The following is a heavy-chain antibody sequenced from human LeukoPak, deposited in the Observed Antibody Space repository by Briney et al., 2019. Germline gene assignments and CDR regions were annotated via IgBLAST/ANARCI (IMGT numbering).Heavy chain of an antibody. Sequence: SQTLSLTCAISGDSVSSNSAAWNWIRQSPSRGLEWLGRTYYRSKWYNDYAVSVKSRITINPDTSKNQFSLQLNSVTPEDTAVYYCASELVRYYYDSSSDRWFDPWGQGTLVTVSS. CDR2: TYYRSKWYN. CDR3: ASELVRYYYDSSSDRWFDP. V-gene: IGHV6-1*01. J-gene: IGHJ5*02. D-gene: IGHD3-22*01. CDR1: GDSVSSNSAA.